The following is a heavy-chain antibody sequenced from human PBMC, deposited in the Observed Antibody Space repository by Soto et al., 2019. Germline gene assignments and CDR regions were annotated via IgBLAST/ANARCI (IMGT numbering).Heavy chain of an antibody. Sequence: EVQLLESGGGLVQPGGSLRLSCAASGFTFSSYAMSWVRQAPGKGLEWVSAISGSGGSTYYADSVKGRFTISRDNSKNTLYLQMNSLRAEATAVYYCAKGGGGWYERFDYWGQGTLVTVSS. V-gene: IGHV3-23*01. CDR1: GFTFSSYA. CDR2: ISGSGGST. CDR3: AKGGGGWYERFDY. J-gene: IGHJ4*02. D-gene: IGHD6-19*01.